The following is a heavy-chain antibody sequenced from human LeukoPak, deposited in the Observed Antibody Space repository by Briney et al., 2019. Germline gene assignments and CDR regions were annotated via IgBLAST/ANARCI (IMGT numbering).Heavy chain of an antibody. CDR2: ISSDGPTT. CDR1: VFTFNTFE. V-gene: IGHV3-48*03. D-gene: IGHD5-18*01. J-gene: IGHJ4*02. CDR3: VRDNVGYSYGYHY. Sequence: GGSLRLSCAASVFTFNTFEMNWVRQAPGKGLEWVSCISSDGPTTYYADAVKGRFTISRDNAKNSLYLQMKSLRAEDTAVYYCVRDNVGYSYGYHYWGQGTLVTVSS.